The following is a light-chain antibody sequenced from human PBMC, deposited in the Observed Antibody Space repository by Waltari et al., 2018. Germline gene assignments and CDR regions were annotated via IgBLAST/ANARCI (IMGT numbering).Light chain of an antibody. CDR3: QQYYDYPIN. J-gene: IGKJ5*01. CDR2: DAS. Sequence: DIQMTQSPSTVSASLGDRVTITCPASQNLNTFLSWYQQKPGAVPNLLIYDASTLERGVPSRFSGSGSGTHFTLTISGLQPDDFATYYCQQYYDYPINFGQGTRL. V-gene: IGKV1-5*01. CDR1: QNLNTF.